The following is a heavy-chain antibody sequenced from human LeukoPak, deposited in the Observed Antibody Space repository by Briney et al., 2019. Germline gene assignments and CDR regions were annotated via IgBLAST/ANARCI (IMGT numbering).Heavy chain of an antibody. CDR1: GFTFNNYA. V-gene: IGHV3-23*01. D-gene: IGHD1-26*01. CDR2: INGNGAAT. Sequence: PGGSLRPSCVASGFTFNNYAMHWVRQAPGKGLEWVSTINGNGAATYYADSFKGRFLISRDDSKSTVYLRMNKLRVEDSGLYYCANGLAASGNFLLRDYYYFIDVWGKGTTVIV. J-gene: IGHJ6*03. CDR3: ANGLAASGNFLLRDYYYFIDV.